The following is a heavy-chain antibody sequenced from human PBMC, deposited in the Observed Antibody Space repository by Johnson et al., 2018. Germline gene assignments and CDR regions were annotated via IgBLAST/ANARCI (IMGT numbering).Heavy chain of an antibody. V-gene: IGHV3-30*18. D-gene: IGHD4-17*01. CDR1: GFTFSSYG. Sequence: VQLVESGGGVVQPGRSLRLSCAASGFTFSSYGMHWVRQAPGKGLEWVAVISYDGSNKYYADSVKGRFTISRDNSKNTVYFQMNSLRAEDTAGYFCAKKDYGPTECVQHWGQGTLVTVAS. CDR3: AKKDYGPTECVQH. J-gene: IGHJ1*01. CDR2: ISYDGSNK.